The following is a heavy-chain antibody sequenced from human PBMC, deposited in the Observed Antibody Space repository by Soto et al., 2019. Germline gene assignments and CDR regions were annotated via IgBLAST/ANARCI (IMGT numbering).Heavy chain of an antibody. CDR1: GYSFTSYW. V-gene: IGHV5-10-1*01. D-gene: IGHD4-17*01. CDR2: IDPSDSYS. J-gene: IGHJ6*02. Sequence: GESLKISCKGSGYSFTSYWINWVRQVPGKGLEWMGRIDPSDSYSNYNPSFQGHVTISADKSLSTAYLQWTSLKASDTAMYYCARHPWGYGDYGYYYYGIDVWGQGTTVTVSS. CDR3: ARHPWGYGDYGYYYYGIDV.